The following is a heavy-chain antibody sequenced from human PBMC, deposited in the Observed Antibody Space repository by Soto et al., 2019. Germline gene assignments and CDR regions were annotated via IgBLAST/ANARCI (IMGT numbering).Heavy chain of an antibody. CDR1: GGSISSYY. J-gene: IGHJ4*02. V-gene: IGHV4-59*01. Sequence: LSLTCTVSGGSISSYYWSWIRQPPGKGLEWIGYIYYSGSANYNPSLKSRVTISVDTSKNQFSLKLSSVTAADTAVYYCASLMRGYSYGPIDYWGQGTLVTVSS. CDR2: IYYSGSA. CDR3: ASLMRGYSYGPIDY. D-gene: IGHD5-18*01.